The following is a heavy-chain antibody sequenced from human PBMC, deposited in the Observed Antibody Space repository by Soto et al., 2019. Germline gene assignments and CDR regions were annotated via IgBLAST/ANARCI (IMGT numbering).Heavy chain of an antibody. Sequence: SETLSLTCVVSDGSISTYDWWTWVRQPPGKGLEWIGKMFHSGGADYSPSLKSRVTISADSSKNHFSLRLTAVTAADTAVYYSATGNLDSMLEYWGQGSHVTASS. V-gene: IGHV4-4*02. CDR2: MFHSGGA. CDR3: ATGNLDSMLEY. D-gene: IGHD3-3*01. J-gene: IGHJ4*02. CDR1: DGSISTYDW.